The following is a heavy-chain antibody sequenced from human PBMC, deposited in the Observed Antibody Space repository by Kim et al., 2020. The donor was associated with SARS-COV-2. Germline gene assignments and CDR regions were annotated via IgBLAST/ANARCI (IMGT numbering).Heavy chain of an antibody. V-gene: IGHV4-61*02. CDR3: ARDPTPGRGVGATNNWFAP. D-gene: IGHD1-26*01. CDR1: GGSISSGSYY. J-gene: IGHJ5*02. CDR2: IYTSGST. Sequence: SETLSLTCTVSGGSISSGSYYWSWIRQPAGKGLEWIGRIYTSGSTNYNPSLKSRVTISVDTSKNQFSLKLSSVTAADTAVYYCARDPTPGRGVGATNNWFAPWGQGTPVTVSS.